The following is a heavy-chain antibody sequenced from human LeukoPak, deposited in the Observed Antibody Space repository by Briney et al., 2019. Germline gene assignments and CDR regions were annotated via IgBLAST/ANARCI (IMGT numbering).Heavy chain of an antibody. D-gene: IGHD6-6*01. CDR3: ARGGSRSYTSSTLDY. CDR2: ISYSGST. Sequence: TETLSLTCSVSGGSITVYYWNWIRQSPGKGLEWIGSISYSGSTNYNPSLKSRVTISIDTSKNRFSLKVSSVITADTAMYYCARGGSRSYTSSTLDYWGQGTLVTVSS. CDR1: GGSITVYY. V-gene: IGHV4-59*12. J-gene: IGHJ4*02.